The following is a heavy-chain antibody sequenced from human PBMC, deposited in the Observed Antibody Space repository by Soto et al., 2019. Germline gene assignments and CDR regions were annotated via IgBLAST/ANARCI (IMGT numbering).Heavy chain of an antibody. D-gene: IGHD3-16*01. J-gene: IGHJ4*02. CDR3: ARHGGSVTIDY. CDR2: IYPGDSDT. V-gene: IGHV5-51*01. Sequence: EVQLVPSGAAVKKPGESMKISCKGSGYSFTSYWIGWVRQMPGQGLEWMGLIYPGDSDTRYSPSFQGQVTISADQSIRTAYLQWSSLKAWDSARYYCARHGGSVTIDYWGQGNLGTVSS. CDR1: GYSFTSYW.